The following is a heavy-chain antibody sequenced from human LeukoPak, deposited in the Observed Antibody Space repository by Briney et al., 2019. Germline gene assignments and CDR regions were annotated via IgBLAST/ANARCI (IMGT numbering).Heavy chain of an antibody. J-gene: IGHJ4*02. V-gene: IGHV3-30-3*01. CDR3: ARDQVEQWSGVAWYIDY. CDR1: GFTFNHFA. D-gene: IGHD6-19*01. CDR2: ISYDGNNK. Sequence: GVSLRLSCAASGFTFNHFAMHWVRQAPGKGLEWVAVISYDGNNKYHADSVKGRLTISRDNSENTLYLQMNSLRGDDTAIYYCARDQVEQWSGVAWYIDYWGLGTLVTVSS.